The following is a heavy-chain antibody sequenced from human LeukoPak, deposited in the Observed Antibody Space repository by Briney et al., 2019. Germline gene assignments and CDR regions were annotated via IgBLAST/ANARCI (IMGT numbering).Heavy chain of an antibody. J-gene: IGHJ4*02. CDR1: GASITSYY. CDR2: IYYSGST. V-gene: IGHV4-59*08. Sequence: SETLSLTCTVSGASITSYYWSWIRQPPGKGLEWIGYIYYSGSTTYKPSLKSRVTISVDTSKNQFSLKLSSVTAADTAVHYCARLSIVGATNLDYWGQGTLVTVSS. D-gene: IGHD1-26*01. CDR3: ARLSIVGATNLDY.